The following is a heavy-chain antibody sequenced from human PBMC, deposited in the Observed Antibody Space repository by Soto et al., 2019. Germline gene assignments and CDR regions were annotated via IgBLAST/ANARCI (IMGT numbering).Heavy chain of an antibody. V-gene: IGHV3-23*01. J-gene: IGHJ5*02. Sequence: EVQLLESGGGLVQPGGSLRLSCVASGFTYSDYAMSWVRQASGKGLEWVSGLSGGGDTTYYANSVKGRFTISRVNSKNTMYLQMNSLRAEDTAIYSCAKDPRGFANNYGGPNWFHPWGQGTLVTVSS. D-gene: IGHD4-17*01. CDR3: AKDPRGFANNYGGPNWFHP. CDR1: GFTYSDYA. CDR2: LSGGGDTT.